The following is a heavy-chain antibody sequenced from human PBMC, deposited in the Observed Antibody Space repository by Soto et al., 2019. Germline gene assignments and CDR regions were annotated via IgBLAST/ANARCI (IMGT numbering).Heavy chain of an antibody. V-gene: IGHV4-30-2*01. CDR1: GGSISSGGYS. Sequence: PSETLSLTCAVSGGSISSGGYSWSWIRQPPGKGLEWIGYIYHSGSTYYNPSLKSRVTISVDRSKNQFSLKLSSVTAADTAVYYCARAPGYCSSTSCYQYFDYWGQGTLVTV. CDR2: IYHSGST. CDR3: ARAPGYCSSTSCYQYFDY. J-gene: IGHJ4*02. D-gene: IGHD2-2*01.